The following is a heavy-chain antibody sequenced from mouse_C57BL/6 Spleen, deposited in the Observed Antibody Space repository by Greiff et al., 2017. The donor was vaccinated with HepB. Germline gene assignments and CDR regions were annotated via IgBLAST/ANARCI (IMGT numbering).Heavy chain of an antibody. CDR1: GYSFTGYF. V-gene: IGHV1-20*01. Sequence: VQLQQSGPELVKPGDSVKISCKASGYSFTGYFINWVMQSHGKSLEWIGRINPYNGDTFYNQKFKGKATLTVDKSSSTAHMELRSLTSEDSAVYYCARYDYYGSRYFDYWGQGTTLTVSS. CDR3: ARYDYYGSRYFDY. J-gene: IGHJ2*01. D-gene: IGHD1-1*01. CDR2: INPYNGDT.